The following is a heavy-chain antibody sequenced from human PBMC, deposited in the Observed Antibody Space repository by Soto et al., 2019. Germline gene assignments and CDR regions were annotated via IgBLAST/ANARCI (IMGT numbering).Heavy chain of an antibody. Sequence: NPSETLSLTCTVSGGSISSTSTYYWGWIRQPPGKGLEWIGSMSYSGSTYYNPPLKSRATISVDTPKNEFSLKLSSMTAADTAVYYCARHFWDDSNDYYFDYWGQGTQVTVSS. D-gene: IGHD3-3*01. CDR2: MSYSGST. CDR1: GGSISSTSTYY. J-gene: IGHJ4*02. V-gene: IGHV4-39*01. CDR3: ARHFWDDSNDYYFDY.